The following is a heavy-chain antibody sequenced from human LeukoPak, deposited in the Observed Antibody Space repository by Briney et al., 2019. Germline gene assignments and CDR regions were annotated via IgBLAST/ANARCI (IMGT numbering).Heavy chain of an antibody. CDR2: IYYSGST. V-gene: IGHV4-61*05. Sequence: PSETLSLTCTVSGGSISSSSYYWGWIRQPPGKGLEWIGYIYYSGSTNYNPSLKSRVTISVDTSKNQFSLKLRSVTAADTAVYYCAKNPYVLRYFDWLNYFDYWGQGTLVTVSS. CDR3: AKNPYVLRYFDWLNYFDY. J-gene: IGHJ4*02. D-gene: IGHD3-9*01. CDR1: GGSISSSSYY.